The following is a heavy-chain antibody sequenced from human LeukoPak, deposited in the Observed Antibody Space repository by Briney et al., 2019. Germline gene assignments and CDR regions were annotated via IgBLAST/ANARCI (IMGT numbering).Heavy chain of an antibody. CDR3: ARDEEFNPRPGAYGMDV. CDR2: ISSSSSTL. J-gene: IGHJ6*02. Sequence: GGSLRLSRAGSGFIFRDYFMIWIRQAPGKGLEWVSYISSSSSTLYYADSVKGRFTISRDNAKNSLYLQMNSLRAEDTAVYYCARDEEFNPRPGAYGMDVWGQGTTVTVSS. D-gene: IGHD2/OR15-2a*01. V-gene: IGHV3-11*01. CDR1: GFIFRDYF.